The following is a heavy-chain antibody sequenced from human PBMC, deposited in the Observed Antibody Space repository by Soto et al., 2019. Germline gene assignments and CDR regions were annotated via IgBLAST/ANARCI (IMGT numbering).Heavy chain of an antibody. J-gene: IGHJ5*02. CDR2: INPNSGGT. Sequence: QVQLVQSGAEVKKPGASVKVSCKASGYTFTGYYMHWVRQAPGQGLEWMGWINPNSGGTIYAQKFQGRFTMTRDTSISTAYMELSRLRSDDTAVYYCAAALRADWFDPWGQGTLVTVSS. CDR1: GYTFTGYY. CDR3: AAALRADWFDP. V-gene: IGHV1-2*02. D-gene: IGHD3-16*01.